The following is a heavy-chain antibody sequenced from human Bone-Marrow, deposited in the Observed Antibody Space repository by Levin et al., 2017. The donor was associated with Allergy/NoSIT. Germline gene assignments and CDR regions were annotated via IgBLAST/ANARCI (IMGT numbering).Heavy chain of an antibody. V-gene: IGHV3-20*04. J-gene: IGHJ3*02. CDR3: ARSLGGYGGYDYAFDI. CDR2: INWNGGST. D-gene: IGHD5-12*01. CDR1: GFNFDENG. Sequence: LSLTCAAAGFNFDENGMTWVRQVPGKALEWLSGINWNGGSTNYADSVTGRFTISRDNAKNSLYLQMNSLRVEDTALYYCARSLGGYGGYDYAFDIWGQGTMVTVSS.